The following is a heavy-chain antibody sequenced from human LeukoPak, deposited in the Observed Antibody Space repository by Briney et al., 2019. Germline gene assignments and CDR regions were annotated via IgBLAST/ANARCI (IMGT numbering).Heavy chain of an antibody. Sequence: PSQTLSLTCAVSGGSISSGGYSWSWIRQAPGKGLEWMGYIYHSGSTYDNPSLKSRHTISVDRSTHKFTLKLSSVPAADPAVYYCARLVAATGNFDYWGQGNLVTVSS. D-gene: IGHD6-13*01. CDR1: GGSISSGGYS. CDR2: IYHSGST. CDR3: ARLVAATGNFDY. J-gene: IGHJ4*02. V-gene: IGHV4-30-2*01.